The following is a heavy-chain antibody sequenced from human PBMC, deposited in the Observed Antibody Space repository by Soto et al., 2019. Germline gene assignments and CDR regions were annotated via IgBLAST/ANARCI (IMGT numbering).Heavy chain of an antibody. D-gene: IGHD6-19*01. V-gene: IGHV1-3*01. CDR1: GYTFTSYA. CDR3: AREAVAGQYNWFDP. CDR2: INAGNGNT. J-gene: IGHJ5*02. Sequence: QVQLVQSGAEVKKPGASVKVSCKASGYTFTSYATHWVRQAPGQRLEWMGWINAGNGNTKYSQKFQGRVTITRDTSASTAYMELSSLRSEDTAVYYCAREAVAGQYNWFDPWGQGTLVTVSS.